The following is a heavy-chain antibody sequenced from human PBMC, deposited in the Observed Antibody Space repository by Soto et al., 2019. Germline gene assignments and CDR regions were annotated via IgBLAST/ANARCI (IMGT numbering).Heavy chain of an antibody. J-gene: IGHJ6*02. V-gene: IGHV1-18*01. CDR2: ISAYNGNT. Sequence: ASVKVSRKASGYTFTSYGISWVRQAPGQGLEWMGWISAYNGNTNYAQKLQGRVTMTTDTSTSTAYMELRSLRSDDTAVYYCARESGDIVVVPAASWYYYGMDVWGQGTTVTVSS. CDR3: ARESGDIVVVPAASWYYYGMDV. CDR1: GYTFTSYG. D-gene: IGHD2-2*01.